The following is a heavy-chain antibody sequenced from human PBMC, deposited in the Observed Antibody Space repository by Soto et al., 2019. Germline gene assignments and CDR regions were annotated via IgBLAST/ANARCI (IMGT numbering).Heavy chain of an antibody. CDR3: ARDLGEVSDI. D-gene: IGHD3-10*01. Sequence: LRLSCVASGFTFSSSTMSWVRQAPGKGLEWVSAISSSSSYIYYADSLKGRFSISRDNAKNSLYLQMHSLRAEDTALYYCARDLGEVSDIWGQGDLVTVSS. CDR2: ISSSSSYI. CDR1: GFTFSSST. V-gene: IGHV3-21*01. J-gene: IGHJ4*02.